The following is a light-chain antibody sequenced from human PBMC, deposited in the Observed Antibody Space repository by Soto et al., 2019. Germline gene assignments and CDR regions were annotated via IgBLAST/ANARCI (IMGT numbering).Light chain of an antibody. CDR1: QSINNN. V-gene: IGKV3-11*01. Sequence: EIVMTQSPATLSVSPGERATLSCRASQSINNNLAWYQQKPGQAPRLLVYHTSTRATGIPARFSGSGSGTEFTLTISSLEPEDFAVYYCQQRSNWPPITFGQGTRLEIK. CDR2: HTS. J-gene: IGKJ5*01. CDR3: QQRSNWPPIT.